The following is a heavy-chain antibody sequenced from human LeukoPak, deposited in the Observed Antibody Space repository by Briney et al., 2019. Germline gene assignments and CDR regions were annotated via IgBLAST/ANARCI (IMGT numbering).Heavy chain of an antibody. Sequence: PSETLSLTCTVSGGSISSYYWSWIRQPPGKGLEWIGYIYYSGSTNYNPSLKSRVTISVDTSKNQFSLKLSSVTAADTAVYYCARQGGGYELDYWGQGTLVTVSS. CDR3: ARQGGGYELDY. J-gene: IGHJ4*02. CDR1: GGSISSYY. V-gene: IGHV4-59*08. D-gene: IGHD5-12*01. CDR2: IYYSGST.